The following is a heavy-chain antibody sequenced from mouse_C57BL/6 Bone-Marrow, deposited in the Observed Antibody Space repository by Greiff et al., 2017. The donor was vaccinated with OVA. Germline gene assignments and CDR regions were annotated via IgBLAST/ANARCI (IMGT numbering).Heavy chain of an antibody. D-gene: IGHD4-1*02. V-gene: IGHV5-4*03. CDR1: GFTFSSYA. J-gene: IGHJ2*01. CDR2: ISDGGSYT. CDR3: ARGPSTGTSFDY. Sequence: EVMLVESGGGLVKPGGSLKLSCAASGFTFSSYAMSWVRQTPEKRLEWVAIISDGGSYTYYPDNVKGRFTISRDNAKNNLYLQMSHLKSEDTAMYYCARGPSTGTSFDYWGQGTTLTVSS.